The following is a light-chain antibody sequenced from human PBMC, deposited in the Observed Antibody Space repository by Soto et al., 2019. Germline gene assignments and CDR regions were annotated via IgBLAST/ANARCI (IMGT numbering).Light chain of an antibody. CDR3: QKYNSVPYT. V-gene: IGKV1-27*01. Sequence: DIHMNQSPSSLSASVGDRVTITCRASQGISNYLAWYQQKPGKVPKLLIYAASTLPSGVPSRFSGSGSGTDFTLTSSSLQPKDAATYNCQKYNSVPYTFGQGTKRESK. CDR2: AAS. J-gene: IGKJ2*01. CDR1: QGISNY.